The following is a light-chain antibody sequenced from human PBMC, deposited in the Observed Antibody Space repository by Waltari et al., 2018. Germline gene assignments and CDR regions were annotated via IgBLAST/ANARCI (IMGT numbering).Light chain of an antibody. CDR3: SSYTTSSAPGV. CDR1: DSDVGAYAF. CDR2: EVS. J-gene: IGLJ1*01. Sequence: QSARTQPASVSGSPGQSITISCPGTDSDVGAYAFVSWYQQHPGKAPHLIIEEVSNRPSGISNRFSASKAGNTASLTISGLQAEDEADYYCSSYTTSSAPGVFGTGTRVTVL. V-gene: IGLV2-14*01.